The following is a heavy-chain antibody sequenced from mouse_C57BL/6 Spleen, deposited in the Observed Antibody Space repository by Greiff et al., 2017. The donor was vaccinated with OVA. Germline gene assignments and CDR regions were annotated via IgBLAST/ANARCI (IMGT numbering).Heavy chain of an antibody. CDR1: GYSITSGYD. CDR3: ARVVARDWYFDV. D-gene: IGHD1-1*01. J-gene: IGHJ1*03. Sequence: EVKLQESGPGMVKPSQSLSLTCTVTGYSITSGYDWHWIRHFPGNKLEWMGYISYSGSTNYNPSLKSRISITHDTSKNHFFLKLNSVTTEDTATYYCARVVARDWYFDVWGKGTTVTVSS. CDR2: ISYSGST. V-gene: IGHV3-1*01.